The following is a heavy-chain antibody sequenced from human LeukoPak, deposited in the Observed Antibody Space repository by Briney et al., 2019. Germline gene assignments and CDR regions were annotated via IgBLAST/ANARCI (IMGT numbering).Heavy chain of an antibody. Sequence: GGSLRLSCTASGCAFSVYAMTWLRQPPGKGLEWVSTINANSGTTSYAASVRGRFTISRDNSKNTLYLQLNTLRADDTATYYCAKPISGGLAVTADWFHPWGQGTPVVVSS. CDR2: INANSGTT. D-gene: IGHD6-19*01. J-gene: IGHJ5*01. V-gene: IGHV3-23*01. CDR1: GCAFSVYA. CDR3: AKPISGGLAVTADWFHP.